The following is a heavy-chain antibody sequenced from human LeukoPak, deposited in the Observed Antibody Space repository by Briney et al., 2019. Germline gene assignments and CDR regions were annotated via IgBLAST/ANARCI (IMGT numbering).Heavy chain of an antibody. CDR2: ISHDGSSI. CDR3: VRRNTIIGGVVVNDFEY. J-gene: IGHJ4*02. Sequence: GGSLRLSCAASGFTFSSYGMHWVRQAPGKGLEWAAYISHDGSSIYYVESVKGRFTVSRDNSKNRLYLQMNTLRAEDTAIYYCVRRNTIIGGVVVNDFEYWGQGTQVTVAS. D-gene: IGHD3-3*01. CDR1: GFTFSSYG. V-gene: IGHV3-30*02.